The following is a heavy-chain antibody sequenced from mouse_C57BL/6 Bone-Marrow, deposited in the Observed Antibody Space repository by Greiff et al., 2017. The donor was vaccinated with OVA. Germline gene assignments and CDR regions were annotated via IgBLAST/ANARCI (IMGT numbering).Heavy chain of an antibody. V-gene: IGHV1-81*01. Sequence: QVQLQQSGAELARPGASVKLSCKASGYTFTSYGISWVKQRTGQGLEWIGEIYPRSGNTYYNEKFMGKATLTANKSSSTAYMELRSLTSEDSAVYFCASSHYGSSCYYAMDYWGQGTSVTVSS. CDR1: GYTFTSYG. D-gene: IGHD1-1*01. CDR3: ASSHYGSSCYYAMDY. J-gene: IGHJ4*01. CDR2: IYPRSGNT.